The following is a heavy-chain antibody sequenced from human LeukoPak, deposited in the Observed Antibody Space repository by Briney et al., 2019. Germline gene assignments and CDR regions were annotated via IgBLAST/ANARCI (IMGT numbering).Heavy chain of an antibody. CDR3: ARARGVRGVIGYYFDY. CDR2: INPNSGGT. V-gene: IGHV1-2*02. CDR1: GYTFTGYY. J-gene: IGHJ4*02. Sequence: ASVKVSCKASGYTFTGYYMHWVRQAPGQGLEWMGWINPNSGGTNYAQKFQGRVTMTRDTSISTAYMELSRLRSDDTAVYYCARARGVRGVIGYYFDYWGQGTLVTVSS. D-gene: IGHD3-10*01.